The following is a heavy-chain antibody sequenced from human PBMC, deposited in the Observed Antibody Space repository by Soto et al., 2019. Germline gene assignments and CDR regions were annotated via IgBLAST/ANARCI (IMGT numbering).Heavy chain of an antibody. J-gene: IGHJ6*02. CDR1: GYTFTSYY. CDR3: ALTFTGTLYYYGMDV. V-gene: IGHV1-46*03. Sequence: QVQLVQSGAEVKKPGASVKVSCKASGYTFTSYYMHWVRQAPGQGLEWMGIINPSGGSTSYAQKFQGRVTMTRDTSTSTVYMELSSLRSEDTAVYYCALTFTGTLYYYGMDVWGQGTTVTVSS. D-gene: IGHD3-10*01. CDR2: INPSGGST.